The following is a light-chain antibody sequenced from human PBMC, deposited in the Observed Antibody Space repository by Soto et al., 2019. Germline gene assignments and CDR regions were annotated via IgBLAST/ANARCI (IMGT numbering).Light chain of an antibody. CDR2: SAS. CDR1: QNIRTY. J-gene: IGKJ2*01. CDR3: QKGHSTPYT. V-gene: IGKV1-39*01. Sequence: DIQMPQSPYSLSASVGDSVTITCRASQNIRTYLNWYQQKPGRAPKLLIHSASALPSGVPSRFSGSGSGTEFTLTMSCLQPEDLATYYCQKGHSTPYTFGQWTKVDIK.